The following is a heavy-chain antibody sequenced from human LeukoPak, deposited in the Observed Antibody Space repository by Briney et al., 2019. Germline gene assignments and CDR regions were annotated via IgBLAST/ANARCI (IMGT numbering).Heavy chain of an antibody. Sequence: GTLCLSCAVSGFTFSSYAMSWVRQAPGKGLEWVSAICVRDGNTYYADSVKGRLTISRDNSKNTLYLQINSLRAEDTAVYYCAKATYCRRGSCYPGRFDYWGQGTLVTVSS. J-gene: IGHJ4*02. CDR2: ICVRDGNT. D-gene: IGHD2-15*01. CDR3: AKATYCRRGSCYPGRFDY. CDR1: GFTFSSYA. V-gene: IGHV3-23*01.